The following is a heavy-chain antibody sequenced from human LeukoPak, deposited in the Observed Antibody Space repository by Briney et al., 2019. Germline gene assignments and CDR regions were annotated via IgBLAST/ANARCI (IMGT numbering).Heavy chain of an antibody. Sequence: ASVTVSCKASGYTFTSYDINWVRQATGQGLEWMGWMNPNSGNTGYAQKFQGRVTMTRNTSISTAYMELSSLRSEDTAVYYCARGTAPVYRKGMDVWGQGTTVTVSS. CDR1: GYTFTSYD. J-gene: IGHJ6*02. D-gene: IGHD5-18*01. V-gene: IGHV1-8*01. CDR3: ARGTAPVYRKGMDV. CDR2: MNPNSGNT.